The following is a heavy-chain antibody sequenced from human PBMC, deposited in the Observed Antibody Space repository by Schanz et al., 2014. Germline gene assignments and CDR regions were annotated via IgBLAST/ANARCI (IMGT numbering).Heavy chain of an antibody. D-gene: IGHD2-2*01. Sequence: EVQLVESGGGLVQPGGSLRLSCAASGFTFSTYAMTWVRQAPGKGLEWVSSISIRGGNTYYTDSVKGRFTVSRDNAKNSLFLQMNSLRAGDTAVYYCARGRRGDCRRTSCTYYFDYWGQGTLVTVSS. V-gene: IGHV3-48*04. CDR1: GFTFSTYA. J-gene: IGHJ4*02. CDR3: ARGRRGDCRRTSCTYYFDY. CDR2: ISIRGGNT.